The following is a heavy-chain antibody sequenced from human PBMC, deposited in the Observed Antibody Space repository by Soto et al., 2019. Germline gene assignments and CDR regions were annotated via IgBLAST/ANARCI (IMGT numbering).Heavy chain of an antibody. CDR2: ISSSSSTI. CDR3: ARHPERIAEIGWFDP. Sequence: PGGSLRLSCAASGFTFSSYSMNWVRQAPGKGLEWVSYISSSSSTIYYADSVKGRFTISRDNAKNSLYLQKNSLRAEDTAVYYCARHPERIAEIGWFDPWGQGTLVTVSS. CDR1: GFTFSSYS. D-gene: IGHD6-13*01. J-gene: IGHJ5*02. V-gene: IGHV3-48*01.